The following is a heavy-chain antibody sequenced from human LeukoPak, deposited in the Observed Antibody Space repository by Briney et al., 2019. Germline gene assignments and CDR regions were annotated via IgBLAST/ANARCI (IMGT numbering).Heavy chain of an antibody. CDR3: ATSLPIVGVPPLDYYYYMDV. V-gene: IGHV4-61*02. D-gene: IGHD1-26*01. CDR2: IYTSGST. J-gene: IGHJ6*03. Sequence: PSETLSLTCTVSGGSISSGSYYWSWIRQPAGKGLEWIGRIYTSGSTNYNPSLKSRVTISVDTSKNQFSLKLSSVTAADTAVYYCATSLPIVGVPPLDYYYYMDVWGKGTTVTISS. CDR1: GGSISSGSYY.